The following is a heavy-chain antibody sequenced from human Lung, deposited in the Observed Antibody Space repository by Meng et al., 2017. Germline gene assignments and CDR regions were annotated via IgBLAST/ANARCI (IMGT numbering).Heavy chain of an antibody. V-gene: IGHV4-34*01. CDR1: GGSFSDYY. CDR2: INHSGST. Sequence: QVPLQQGGAGLLKPPETLSLTCVVSGGSFSDYYWSWIRQPPGKGLEWIGEINHSGSTNYNPSLESRATISVDTSQNNLSLKLSSVTAADSAVYYCARGPTTMAHDFDYWGQGTLVTVSS. D-gene: IGHD4-11*01. J-gene: IGHJ4*02. CDR3: ARGPTTMAHDFDY.